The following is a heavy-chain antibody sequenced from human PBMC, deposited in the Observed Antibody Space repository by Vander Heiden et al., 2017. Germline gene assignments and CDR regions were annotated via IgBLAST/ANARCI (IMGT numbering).Heavy chain of an antibody. V-gene: IGHV3-30-3*01. CDR2: ISYDGSNK. J-gene: IGHJ6*02. Sequence: QVQLVESGGGVVQPGRPLRLSCAASGCTFKNFAIYWVRQAPGKGLEWVAVISYDGSNKYYADSVKGRFTISRDNSKNTLFLHMTSLTTEDTAVYYCARDQGVQWLAPRDYYYGMDVWGQGTTVIVSS. CDR1: GCTFKNFA. D-gene: IGHD6-19*01. CDR3: ARDQGVQWLAPRDYYYGMDV.